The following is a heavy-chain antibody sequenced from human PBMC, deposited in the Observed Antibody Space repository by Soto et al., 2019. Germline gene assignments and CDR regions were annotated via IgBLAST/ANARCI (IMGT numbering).Heavy chain of an antibody. Sequence: DSVKVSCKASGYTFTSYGISWVRQAPGQGLEWMGWISAYNGNTNNAQKLQGRVTMTTDTSTSTAYMELRSLRSNDTAVYYCATVSSIAARWYYFDYWGQGTLVTVSS. V-gene: IGHV1-18*01. CDR1: GYTFTSYG. J-gene: IGHJ4*02. CDR3: ATVSSIAARWYYFDY. D-gene: IGHD6-6*01. CDR2: ISAYNGNT.